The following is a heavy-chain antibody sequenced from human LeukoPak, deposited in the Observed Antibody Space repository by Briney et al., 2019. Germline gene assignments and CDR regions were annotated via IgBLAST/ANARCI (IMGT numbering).Heavy chain of an antibody. Sequence: GGSLRLSCAASGFTFSTYNMNWVHQAPGKGLEWVSSISSSSSYTYYADSMKGRFTISRDNTKNSLYLQMNSLRAEDTAVYYCARSVGDPYHFDYWGQGTLVTVSS. CDR2: ISSSSSYT. D-gene: IGHD1-26*01. V-gene: IGHV3-21*01. CDR3: ARSVGDPYHFDY. J-gene: IGHJ4*02. CDR1: GFTFSTYN.